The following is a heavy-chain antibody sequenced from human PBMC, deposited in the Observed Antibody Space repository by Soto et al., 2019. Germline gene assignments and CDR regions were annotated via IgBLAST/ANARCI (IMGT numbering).Heavy chain of an antibody. CDR2: IKPDGSEK. J-gene: IGHJ4*02. Sequence: EVHLVESGGDLVQPGGSLRLSCAASGFTFSNSWMSWVRQAPGKGLEWVASIKPDGSEKYYVDSVKGRFTISRDNAKNSLYLQMNSLRAEDTAVYYCAREAYWGQGTLVTVSS. V-gene: IGHV3-7*01. CDR3: AREAY. CDR1: GFTFSNSW.